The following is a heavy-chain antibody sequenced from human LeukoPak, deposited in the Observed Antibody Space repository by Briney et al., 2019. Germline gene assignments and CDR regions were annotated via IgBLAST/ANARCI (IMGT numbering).Heavy chain of an antibody. D-gene: IGHD6-13*01. Sequence: SETLSLTCTVSGGSISSTTYYWGWIRQPPGKGLEWIGSIYYSGSTYCSPSLKSRVTISVDTSKNQFSLKLSSVTAADTAVYYCARGYSSSWYSFDYWGQGTLVTVSS. CDR3: ARGYSSSWYSFDY. CDR2: IYYSGST. V-gene: IGHV4-39*01. CDR1: GGSISSTTYY. J-gene: IGHJ4*02.